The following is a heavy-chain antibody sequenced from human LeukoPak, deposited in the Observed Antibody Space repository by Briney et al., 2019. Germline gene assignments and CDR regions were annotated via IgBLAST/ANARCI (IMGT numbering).Heavy chain of an antibody. CDR1: GFTVSSNY. V-gene: IGHV3-53*01. Sequence: GGSLRLSCAASGFTVSSNYMSWVRQAPGKGLEWVSVIYSGGSTYYADSVKGRFTISRDNSKNTLYLQMNSLRAEDTAVYYCAKDLGESYDSSGSYYFDYWGQGTLVTVSS. D-gene: IGHD3-22*01. CDR3: AKDLGESYDSSGSYYFDY. J-gene: IGHJ4*02. CDR2: IYSGGST.